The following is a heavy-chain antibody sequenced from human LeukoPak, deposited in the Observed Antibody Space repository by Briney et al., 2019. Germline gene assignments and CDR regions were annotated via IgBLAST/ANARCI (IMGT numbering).Heavy chain of an antibody. CDR3: ATADCSGGSCYKGHDAFDI. J-gene: IGHJ3*02. CDR2: ISPSGGST. CDR1: GYTFTSNY. D-gene: IGHD2-15*01. V-gene: IGHV1-46*01. Sequence: ASVKVSCKAFGYTFTSNYMHWVRQAPVQGPEWMGVISPSGGSTTYAQKFQGRVTLTRDMSTSTDYLELSSLRSEDTAVYYCATADCSGGSCYKGHDAFDIWGQGTLVTVSS.